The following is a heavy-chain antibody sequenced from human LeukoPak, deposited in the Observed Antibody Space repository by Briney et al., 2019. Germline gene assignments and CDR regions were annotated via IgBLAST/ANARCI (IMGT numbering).Heavy chain of an antibody. CDR2: IKSKTDGGTA. CDR3: TTADSSGRFLIDY. J-gene: IGHJ4*02. CDR1: GIIFRDAW. D-gene: IGHD3-22*01. Sequence: GGSLRLSCVVSGIIFRDAWMNWVRQTPGKGLEWVGRIKSKTDGGTADYAAPVKGRFTISRDDSKNTLYLQMNSLKTEDTAVYYCTTADSSGRFLIDYWGQGTLVTVSS. V-gene: IGHV3-15*07.